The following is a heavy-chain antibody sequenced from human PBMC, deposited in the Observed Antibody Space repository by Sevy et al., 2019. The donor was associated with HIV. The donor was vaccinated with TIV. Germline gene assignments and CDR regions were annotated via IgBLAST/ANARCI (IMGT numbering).Heavy chain of an antibody. CDR1: GYTFTGDY. Sequence: ASVKVSCNASGYTFTGDYLHWVRQAPGQGLEWMGRVYPNSGGTNYAQKFQGRVTMTRDTSISTAYMELSRLRSDDTAVYYCARDGGGGTTNSGMDVWGQGTTVTVSS. CDR3: ARDGGGGTTNSGMDV. D-gene: IGHD1-7*01. J-gene: IGHJ6*02. CDR2: VYPNSGGT. V-gene: IGHV1-2*06.